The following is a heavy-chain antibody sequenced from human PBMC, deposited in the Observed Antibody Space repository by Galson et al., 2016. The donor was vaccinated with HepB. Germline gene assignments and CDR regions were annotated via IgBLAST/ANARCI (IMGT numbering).Heavy chain of an antibody. Sequence: ETLSLTCTVSGGSVNYYYWSWIRQPPGRGLEWIGYISDSGNTNYNPSLKSRLSMSVDKSKNQFSLKLSPVTAADAAVYYCARATCGGGVCQDVFAIWGQGIMVTVSS. CDR1: GGSVNYYY. J-gene: IGHJ3*02. CDR2: ISDSGNT. V-gene: IGHV4-59*02. D-gene: IGHD2-21*02. CDR3: ARATCGGGVCQDVFAI.